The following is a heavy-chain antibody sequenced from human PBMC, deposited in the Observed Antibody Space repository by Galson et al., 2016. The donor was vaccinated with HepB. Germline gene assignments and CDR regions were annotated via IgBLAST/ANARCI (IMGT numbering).Heavy chain of an antibody. CDR1: GFTFSSYN. V-gene: IGHV3-21*01. CDR3: ASYPGYFPGN. J-gene: IGHJ4*02. D-gene: IGHD3-9*01. CDR2: ISSSSTYI. Sequence: SLRLSCAASGFTFSSYNMNWVRQAPGRGLEWVSYISSSSTYIYYTDSVKGRFTISRDNAKNSPYLQMNSLRAEDTAVYYCASYPGYFPGNWGQGTLVTVSS.